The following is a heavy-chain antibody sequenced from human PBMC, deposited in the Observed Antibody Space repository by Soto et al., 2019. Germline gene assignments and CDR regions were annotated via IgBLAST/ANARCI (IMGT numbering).Heavy chain of an antibody. CDR2: IYSSGTT. J-gene: IGHJ4*02. V-gene: IGHV3-53*01. CDR1: EFIVSHNY. D-gene: IGHD1-20*01. CDR3: ARGITGTTFAY. Sequence: GFLRLSYTHDEFIVSHNYMSWVGQAAGTGLEWVSVIYSSGTTYYADSVKGRFTISRDDSKNTLYLQMKSLRAEDKGVYYCARGITGTTFAYWAQGPLVHVS.